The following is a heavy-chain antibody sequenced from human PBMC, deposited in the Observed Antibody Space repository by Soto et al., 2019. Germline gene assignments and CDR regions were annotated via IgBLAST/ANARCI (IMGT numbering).Heavy chain of an antibody. J-gene: IGHJ4*02. CDR2: ISYDGSNK. Sequence: GGSLRLSCAASGFTFSSYGMHWVRQAPGKGLEWVAVISYDGSNKYYADSVKGRFTISRDNSKNTLYLQMNSLRAEDTAVYYCAKPYCGGDCYDFDYWGQGTLVTVSS. CDR1: GFTFSSYG. V-gene: IGHV3-30*18. D-gene: IGHD2-21*01. CDR3: AKPYCGGDCYDFDY.